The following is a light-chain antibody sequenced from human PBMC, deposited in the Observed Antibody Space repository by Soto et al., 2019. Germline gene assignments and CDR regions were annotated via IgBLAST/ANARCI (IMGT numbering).Light chain of an antibody. CDR1: QSITNNY. CDR3: QQYHIWNSWT. V-gene: IGKV3D-7*01. J-gene: IGKJ1*01. CDR2: GAS. Sequence: EIVLTQSPATLSLSPGERATLSCRASQSITNNYLAWYQQKPGRAHRLLIYGASTRATDIPARFSGSGSGTDFTLTISSLQSEDFAVYFCQQYHIWNSWTFGQGTKVE.